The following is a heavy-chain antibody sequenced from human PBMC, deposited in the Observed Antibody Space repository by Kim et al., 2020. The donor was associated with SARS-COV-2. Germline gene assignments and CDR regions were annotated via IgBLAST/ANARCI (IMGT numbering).Heavy chain of an antibody. CDR1: GFTFSSYE. CDR2: ISSSGSTR. V-gene: IGHV3-48*03. CDR3: ARDSRDGYNFFRGLGWYCVL. Sequence: GGSLRLSCAASGFTFSSYEMNWVRQAPGKGLEWVSSISSSGSTRYYADSVKGRFTISRDNAKNSLYLQMNSLRAEDTAVYYCARDSRDGYNFFRGLGWYCVLWGGGHLVTVSS. D-gene: IGHD5-12*01. J-gene: IGHJ2*01.